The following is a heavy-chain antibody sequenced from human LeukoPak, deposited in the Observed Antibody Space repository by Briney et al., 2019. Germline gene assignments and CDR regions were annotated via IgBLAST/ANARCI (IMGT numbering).Heavy chain of an antibody. V-gene: IGHV6-1*01. J-gene: IGHJ3*02. D-gene: IGHD2-2*01. CDR1: GDSVSSNSVA. CDR3: ARDLETCSSTSCYDDAFDI. Sequence: SQTLSLTCAISGDSVSSNSVAWNWIRQSPSRGLEWLGRTYYRSKWYNDYAVSVKSRITINPDTSKNQFSLQLNSVTPEDTAVYYCARDLETCSSTSCYDDAFDIWGQGTMVTVSS. CDR2: TYYRSKWYN.